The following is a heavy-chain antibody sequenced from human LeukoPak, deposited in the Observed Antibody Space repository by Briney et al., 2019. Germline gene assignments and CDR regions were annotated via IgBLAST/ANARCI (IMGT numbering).Heavy chain of an antibody. CDR2: INHSGST. Sequence: PSETLSLTCAVYGGSFSGYYWSWIRQPPGKGLEWIGEINHSGSTNYNPSLKSRVTISVDTSKNQFSLKLSSVTAADTAVYYCAREGRFRLTNTDGARFWNGPPGHYYYMDVWGKGTTVTVSS. CDR3: AREGRFRLTNTDGARFWNGPPGHYYYMDV. J-gene: IGHJ6*03. CDR1: GGSFSGYY. V-gene: IGHV4-34*01. D-gene: IGHD1-1*01.